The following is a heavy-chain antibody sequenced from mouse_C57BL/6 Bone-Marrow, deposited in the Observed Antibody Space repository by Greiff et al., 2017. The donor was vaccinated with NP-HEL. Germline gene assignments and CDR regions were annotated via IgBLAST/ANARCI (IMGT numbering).Heavy chain of an antibody. V-gene: IGHV1-9*01. CDR3: ARSRENYYSNPDWYFDV. Sequence: QVQLQQSGAELMKPGASVKLSCKATGYTFTGYWIEWVKQRPGHGLEWIGEILPGSGSTNYNEKFKGKATFTADTSSNTAYMQLSSLTTEDSAIYYCARSRENYYSNPDWYFDVWGTGTTVTVSS. D-gene: IGHD2-5*01. CDR1: GYTFTGYW. CDR2: ILPGSGST. J-gene: IGHJ1*03.